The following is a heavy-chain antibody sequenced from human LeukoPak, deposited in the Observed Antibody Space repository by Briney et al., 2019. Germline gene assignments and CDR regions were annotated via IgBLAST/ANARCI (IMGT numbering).Heavy chain of an antibody. CDR1: GGSISSYY. D-gene: IGHD3-22*01. CDR2: IYYSRSTYYSGRT. Sequence: SETLSLTCTVSGGSISSYYWTWIQQPPGKGLEWIGYIYYSRSTYYSGRTNYNPSLKSRVTISGDTSKNQFSLKLSSVTAADTAVYFCARGSYYSDSSGYSTYHYYYMDVWGKGTTVTVSS. V-gene: IGHV4-59*01. J-gene: IGHJ6*03. CDR3: ARGSYYSDSSGYSTYHYYYMDV.